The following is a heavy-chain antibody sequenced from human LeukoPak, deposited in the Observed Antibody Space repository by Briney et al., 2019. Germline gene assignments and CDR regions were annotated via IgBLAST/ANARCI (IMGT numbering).Heavy chain of an antibody. CDR2: INHSGST. V-gene: IGHV4-34*01. J-gene: IGHJ4*02. Sequence: PSETLSLTCAVYGGSFSGYYWSWIRQPPGKGLEWIGEINHSGSTNYNPSLKSRVTISVDTSKNQFSLKLSSVTAADTAVYYCARHLAAAGIFDYWGQGTLVTVSS. CDR1: GGSFSGYY. CDR3: ARHLAAAGIFDY. D-gene: IGHD6-13*01.